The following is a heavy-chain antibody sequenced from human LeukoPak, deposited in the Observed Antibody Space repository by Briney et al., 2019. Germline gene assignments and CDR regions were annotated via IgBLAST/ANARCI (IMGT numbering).Heavy chain of an antibody. V-gene: IGHV3-30*18. D-gene: IGHD6-13*01. CDR2: ISSNGKNV. CDR3: AKDADIGAAGYYFDN. Sequence: GGSLRLSCAASGFTFSTYGMHWVRQAPGKGLEWATVISSNGKNVYYADSVKGRFTISRDNSKNTLFLQMNSLRVEDTALYYCAKDADIGAAGYYFDNWGRGTLVTVSS. J-gene: IGHJ4*02. CDR1: GFTFSTYG.